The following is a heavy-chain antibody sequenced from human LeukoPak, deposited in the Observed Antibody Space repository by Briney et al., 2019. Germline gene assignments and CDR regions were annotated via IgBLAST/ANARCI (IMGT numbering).Heavy chain of an antibody. J-gene: IGHJ5*02. CDR3: ARVSYYGGNSRFDP. CDR2: IYYSGST. D-gene: IGHD4-23*01. Sequence: SETLSLTCTVSGGSISSYYWSWIRQPPGKGLEWIGYIYYSGSTNYNPSLKSRVTISVDTSKNQFSLKLSSVTAADTAVYYCARVSYYGGNSRFDPWGQGTLVTVSS. V-gene: IGHV4-59*01. CDR1: GGSISSYY.